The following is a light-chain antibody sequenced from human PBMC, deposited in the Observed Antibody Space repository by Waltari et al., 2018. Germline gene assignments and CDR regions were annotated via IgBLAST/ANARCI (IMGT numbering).Light chain of an antibody. CDR2: GSS. Sequence: EIVLTQSPGTLSLSPGERATLSCRASQSVSSNYLAWYQQKPGQAPRLLIYGSSMRATGIPDRFSGTGSGTDFTLTISRLEPEYFVVYSCQQYGSSPVTFGGGTKVEIK. CDR3: QQYGSSPVT. V-gene: IGKV3-20*01. J-gene: IGKJ4*01. CDR1: QSVSSNY.